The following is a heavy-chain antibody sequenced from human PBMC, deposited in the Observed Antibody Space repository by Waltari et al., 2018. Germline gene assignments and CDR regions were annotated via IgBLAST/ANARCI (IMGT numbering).Heavy chain of an antibody. CDR1: GDSLGTNY. CDR2: VQSSGST. V-gene: IGHV4-59*01. J-gene: IGHJ3*02. CDR3: ARALWRVGTRGDFFDI. D-gene: IGHD1-7*01. Sequence: QVQLRESGPGLVKSSETLSLTCSVSGDSLGTNYWSWIRQSPGKGLEWIGYVQSSGSTDDTPSFRGRVTMSADASKNQFSLTLKSLTAADTATYFCARALWRVGTRGDFFDIWGRGTTVTVS.